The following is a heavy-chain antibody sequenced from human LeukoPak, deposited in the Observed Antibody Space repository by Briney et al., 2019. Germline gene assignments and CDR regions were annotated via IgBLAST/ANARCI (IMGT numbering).Heavy chain of an antibody. Sequence: GGSLRLSCAASGFTFSKYAMGWVRQAPGKGLEWVSTISGSRGNTYYADLEEGRFTISRDNSKNTLYLQMSSLRAEYTAVYYCAVSDCSSASCLFDHWGQGTLVTVSS. CDR1: GFTFSKYA. CDR2: ISGSRGNT. J-gene: IGHJ4*02. CDR3: AVSDCSSASCLFDH. D-gene: IGHD2-2*01. V-gene: IGHV3-23*01.